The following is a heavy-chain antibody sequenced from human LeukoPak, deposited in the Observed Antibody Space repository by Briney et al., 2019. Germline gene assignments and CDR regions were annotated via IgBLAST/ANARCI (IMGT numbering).Heavy chain of an antibody. CDR2: ISSSGSTI. V-gene: IGHV3-48*03. CDR1: GFTFSSYE. Sequence: GGSLRLSCAASGFTFSSYEMNWVRQAPGKGLEWVSYISSSGSTIYYADSVKGRFTISRDNAKNSLYLQMNSLRAEDTAVFYCAKGGARLHSYYLDYWGQGTLVTVSS. D-gene: IGHD1-26*01. J-gene: IGHJ4*02. CDR3: AKGGARLHSYYLDY.